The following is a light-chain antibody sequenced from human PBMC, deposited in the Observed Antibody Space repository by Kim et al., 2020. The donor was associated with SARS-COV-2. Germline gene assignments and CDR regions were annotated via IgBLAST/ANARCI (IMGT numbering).Light chain of an antibody. CDR1: QSVSSN. CDR2: GAS. J-gene: IGKJ1*01. CDR3: QQYNNRLVA. Sequence: VSPGERATLSCRASQSVSSNLAWYQQKPGQAPRLLIYGASTRATGIPARFSGSGSGTEFTLTISSLQSEDFAVYYCQQYNNRLVAFGQGTKVDIK. V-gene: IGKV3-15*01.